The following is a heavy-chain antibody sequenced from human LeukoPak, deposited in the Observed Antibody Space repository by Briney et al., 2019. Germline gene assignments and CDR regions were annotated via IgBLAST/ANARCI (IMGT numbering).Heavy chain of an antibody. D-gene: IGHD3-16*02. CDR1: GYSFTNFW. J-gene: IGHJ4*02. Sequence: GESLKISCKGSGYSFTNFWIAWVRQMPGKGLEWMGIIYPGDSDTRYNPSFQGQVTISVDKSISTTYLQWSSLKASDTAIYYCARHPPFMITFGGVIVPPDFWGQGTLVTVSS. CDR3: ARHPPFMITFGGVIVPPDF. CDR2: IYPGDSDT. V-gene: IGHV5-51*01.